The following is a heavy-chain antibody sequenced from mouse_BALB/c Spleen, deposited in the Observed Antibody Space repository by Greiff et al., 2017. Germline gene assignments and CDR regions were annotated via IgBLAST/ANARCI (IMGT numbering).Heavy chain of an antibody. CDR1: GYTFTSYW. CDR2: IDPSDSYT. J-gene: IGHJ2*01. D-gene: IGHD1-1*01. V-gene: IGHV1-69*02. Sequence: QVQLQQPGAELVKPGASVKLSCKASGYTFTSYWMHWVKQRPGQGLEWIGEIDPSDSYTNYNQKFKGKATLTVDKSSSTAYMQLSSLTSEDSAVYYCARGGVLLRYFDYWGQGTTLTVSS. CDR3: ARGGVLLRYFDY.